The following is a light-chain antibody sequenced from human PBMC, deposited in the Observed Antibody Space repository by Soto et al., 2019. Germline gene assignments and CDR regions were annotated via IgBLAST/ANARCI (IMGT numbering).Light chain of an antibody. Sequence: QSALTQPRSVSGSPGQSVTISCTGTSNDVGGYNFVSWYQQHPGKVPKLFIYDVSRRPSGVPDRFSGSKSGNTASLTISGLHAEDDADYYCSSYAGSYTLVFGGGTKLTVL. CDR2: DVS. V-gene: IGLV2-11*01. CDR1: SNDVGGYNF. CDR3: SSYAGSYTLV. J-gene: IGLJ2*01.